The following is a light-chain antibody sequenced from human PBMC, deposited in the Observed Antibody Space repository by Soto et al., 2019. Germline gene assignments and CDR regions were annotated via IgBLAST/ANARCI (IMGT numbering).Light chain of an antibody. Sequence: IVLTQSPATLSSSPGERATLSCRASQSIDTYLAWYQQKPGQAPRLLIYDASDRATGIPARFSGSGSGTAFTLTISGLEPEDFALYYCHQRYNWPLTFGGGTKVDIE. J-gene: IGKJ4*01. CDR1: QSIDTY. CDR3: HQRYNWPLT. V-gene: IGKV3-11*01. CDR2: DAS.